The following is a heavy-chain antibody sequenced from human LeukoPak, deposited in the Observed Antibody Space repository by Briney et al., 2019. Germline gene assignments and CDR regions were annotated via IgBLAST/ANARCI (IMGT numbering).Heavy chain of an antibody. V-gene: IGHV1-46*01. D-gene: IGHD3-22*01. CDR1: GYTFTSYY. J-gene: IGHJ3*02. CDR3: ARDLVGPYYYDSSGYRHAFDI. CDR2: INPSGGST. Sequence: ASVKVSCKASGYTFTSYYMHWVRQAPGQGLEWMGIINPSGGSTSYAQKFQGRVTMTRDMSTSTVYMELSSLRSEDTAVYYCARDLVGPYYYDSSGYRHAFDIWGQGTMVTVSS.